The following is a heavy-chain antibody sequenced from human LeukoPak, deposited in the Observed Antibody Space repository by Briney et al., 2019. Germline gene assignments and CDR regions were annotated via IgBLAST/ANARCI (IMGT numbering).Heavy chain of an antibody. CDR3: ARDSYDFWSGYYDY. D-gene: IGHD3-3*01. CDR1: GYTFTSYG. CDR2: ISAYNGNT. Sequence: ASVKVSCKASGYTFTSYGISWVRQAPGQGLEWMGWISAYNGNTNYAQKLQGRVTMTTDTSTSTAHMELRSLRSDDTAVYYCARDSYDFWSGYYDYWGQGTLVTVSS. J-gene: IGHJ4*02. V-gene: IGHV1-18*01.